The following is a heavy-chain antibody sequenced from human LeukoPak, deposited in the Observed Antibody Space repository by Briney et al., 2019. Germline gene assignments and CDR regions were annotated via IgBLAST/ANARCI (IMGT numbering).Heavy chain of an antibody. D-gene: IGHD6-19*01. CDR2: ISISCSTI. V-gene: IGHV3-48*03. CDR1: GFTFSSYE. J-gene: IGHJ4*02. Sequence: GGSLRLSCAASGFTFSSYEMNWVRQAPGKGLEWGSYISISCSTIYYADSVKGRFTISRDNAKNSLYLQMNSLRAEDTAVYYCARELASSGWYSSYYFDYWGQGTLVTVSS. CDR3: ARELASSGWYSSYYFDY.